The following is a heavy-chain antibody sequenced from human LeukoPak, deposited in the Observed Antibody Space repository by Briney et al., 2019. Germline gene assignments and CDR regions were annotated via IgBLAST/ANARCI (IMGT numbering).Heavy chain of an antibody. CDR1: GGSFSNNY. Sequence: PSETLSLTCTVSGGSFSNNYWSWIRQPAGKGLEWIGRIYTSGNTNYNPSLKSRITMSRDTSKNQFSLKLTSVTAADTAMYYCASGGGWLIDYWGQGTLVSVSS. CDR2: IYTSGNT. D-gene: IGHD6-19*01. V-gene: IGHV4-4*07. J-gene: IGHJ4*02. CDR3: ASGGGWLIDY.